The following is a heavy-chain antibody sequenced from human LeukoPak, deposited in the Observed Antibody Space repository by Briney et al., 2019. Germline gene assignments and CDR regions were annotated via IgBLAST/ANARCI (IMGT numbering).Heavy chain of an antibody. Sequence: ASVKVSCKASGGTFSRYAVSWVRQAPGQGLEWMGGIIRIFSTTNYAQKFQGRVTISADESTSTAYMELSSLRSEDTAVYYCASGYCSTTSCYVNPYFDYWGQGTLVTVSS. D-gene: IGHD2-2*03. CDR1: GGTFSRYA. V-gene: IGHV1-69*13. CDR3: ASGYCSTTSCYVNPYFDY. CDR2: IIRIFSTT. J-gene: IGHJ4*02.